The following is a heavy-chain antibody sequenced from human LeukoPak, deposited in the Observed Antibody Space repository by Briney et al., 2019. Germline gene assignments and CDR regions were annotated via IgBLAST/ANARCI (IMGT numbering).Heavy chain of an antibody. Sequence: GGSLRLSCAASGFTFSTYGMQWVRQAPGKGLEWVAVISYDGSNKYYADSVKGRFTISRDNSKNTLYLQMNSLRAEDTAVYYCARDLGYCSSTSCPALDYWGQGTLVTVSS. V-gene: IGHV3-30*05. CDR3: ARDLGYCSSTSCPALDY. D-gene: IGHD2-2*01. CDR1: GFTFSTYG. J-gene: IGHJ4*02. CDR2: ISYDGSNK.